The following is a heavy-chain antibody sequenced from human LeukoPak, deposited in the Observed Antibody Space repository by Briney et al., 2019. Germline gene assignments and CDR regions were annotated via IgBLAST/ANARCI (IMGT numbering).Heavy chain of an antibody. CDR3: ARGGITMVRGPKGHYYYMDV. Sequence: ASVKVSCKASGYTFTSYYMHWVRQAPGQGLEWMGIINPSGGSTSYAQKFQGRVTMTTDTSTSTAYMELSSLRSEDTAVYYCARGGITMVRGPKGHYYYMDVWGKGTTVTVSS. J-gene: IGHJ6*03. D-gene: IGHD3-10*01. CDR1: GYTFTSYY. CDR2: INPSGGST. V-gene: IGHV1-46*01.